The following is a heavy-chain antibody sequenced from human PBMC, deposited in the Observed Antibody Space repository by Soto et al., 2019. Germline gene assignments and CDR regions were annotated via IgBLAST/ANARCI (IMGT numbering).Heavy chain of an antibody. CDR2: INSSGGTI. J-gene: IGHJ4*02. CDR1: GFTFSDYY. V-gene: IGHV3-11*01. Sequence: PGGSLRLSCAASGFTFSDYYMSWIRQAPGKGLEWISYINSSGGTIYYADSVKGRFTISRDNAKNSLYLQMNSLRAEDTAVYYCARGLARRLQPFDYWGQGTLVTVSS. D-gene: IGHD6-25*01. CDR3: ARGLARRLQPFDY.